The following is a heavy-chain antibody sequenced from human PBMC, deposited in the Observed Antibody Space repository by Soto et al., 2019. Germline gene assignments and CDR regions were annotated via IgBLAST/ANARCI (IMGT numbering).Heavy chain of an antibody. J-gene: IGHJ6*02. D-gene: IGHD6-19*01. V-gene: IGHV3-30*18. CDR3: AKAGYSSGWYAPKDRYYYYGMDV. CDR1: GFTFSSYG. Sequence: QVQLVESGGGVVQPGRSLRLSCAASGFTFSSYGMHWVRQAPGKGLEWVAVISYDGSNKYYADSVKGRFTISRDNSKNTLYLQMNSLRAEDTAVYYCAKAGYSSGWYAPKDRYYYYGMDVWGQGTTVTVSS. CDR2: ISYDGSNK.